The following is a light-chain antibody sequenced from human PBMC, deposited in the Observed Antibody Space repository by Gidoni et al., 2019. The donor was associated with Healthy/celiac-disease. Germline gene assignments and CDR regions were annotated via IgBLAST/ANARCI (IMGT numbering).Light chain of an antibody. V-gene: IGLV1-40*01. CDR1: RSNIGAGYD. J-gene: IGLJ3*02. CDR3: QSYDSSLSGWV. CDR2: GNS. Sequence: QSVLTQPPSVSGAPGQRVTISCTGSRSNIGAGYDVHWSQQLPGTAPKLLLYGNSNRPSGVPDRFSGSKSGTSASLAITGLQAEDEADYYCQSYDSSLSGWVFGGGTKLTVL.